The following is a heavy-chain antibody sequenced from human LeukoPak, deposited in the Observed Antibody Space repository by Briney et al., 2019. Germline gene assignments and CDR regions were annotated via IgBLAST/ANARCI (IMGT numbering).Heavy chain of an antibody. CDR1: GYSISSGYY. D-gene: IGHD2-2*01. V-gene: IGHV4-38-2*02. J-gene: IGHJ4*02. CDR3: ARVYVEYQLRVFDY. Sequence: SETLSLTCTVSGYSISSGYYWGWIRQPPGKGLEWIGSIYHSGSTYYNPSLKSRVAISVDTSKNQFSLKLSFVTAADTAVYYCARVYVEYQLRVFDYWGQGTLVTVSS. CDR2: IYHSGST.